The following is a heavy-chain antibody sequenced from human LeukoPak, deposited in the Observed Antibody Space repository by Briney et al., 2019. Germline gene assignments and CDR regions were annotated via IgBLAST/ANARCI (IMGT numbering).Heavy chain of an antibody. CDR2: MNPKTGNT. CDR3: VRIDYSNAFDI. D-gene: IGHD4-11*01. V-gene: IGHV1-8*01. Sequence: ASVKVSCKASGYTFTNFDINWMRQATGQGLEWMGWMNPKTGNTGSAQKLQGRVTITGNTSISTAYMELSSLRSEDTAVYYCVRIDYSNAFDIWGQGTMVTVSS. CDR1: GYTFTNFD. J-gene: IGHJ3*02.